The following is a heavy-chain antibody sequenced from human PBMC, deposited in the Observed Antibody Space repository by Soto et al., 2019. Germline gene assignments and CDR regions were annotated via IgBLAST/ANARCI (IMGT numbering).Heavy chain of an antibody. CDR1: GFTFSDYY. CDR3: ARDNGGTFDY. D-gene: IGHD2-8*01. Sequence: QVQLVESGGGLVKPGGSLRLSCAASGFTFSDYYMTWIRQAPGKGLEWVSYISRSSTSTNFADSVKGRFTISRENAKNSLYLQMNSLRAEDTAVYYCARDNGGTFDYWGQGTLVTVSS. J-gene: IGHJ4*02. V-gene: IGHV3-11*05. CDR2: ISRSSTST.